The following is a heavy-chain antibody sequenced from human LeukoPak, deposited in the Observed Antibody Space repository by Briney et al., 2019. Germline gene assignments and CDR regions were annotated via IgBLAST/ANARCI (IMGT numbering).Heavy chain of an antibody. D-gene: IGHD3-22*01. CDR3: ARDLNYYDSSGKSGTPG. J-gene: IGHJ4*02. Sequence: SVKVSCKASGGTFSSYAISWVRQAPGQGLEWMGGIIPIFGTANYAQKFQGRVTITTDESTSTAYMELSSLRSEDTAVYYCARDLNYYDSSGKSGTPGWGQGTLVTVSS. CDR1: GGTFSSYA. CDR2: IIPIFGTA. V-gene: IGHV1-69*05.